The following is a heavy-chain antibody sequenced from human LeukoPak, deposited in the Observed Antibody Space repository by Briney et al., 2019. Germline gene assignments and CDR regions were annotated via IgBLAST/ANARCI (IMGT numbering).Heavy chain of an antibody. V-gene: IGHV4-59*01. J-gene: IGHJ4*02. D-gene: IGHD2-21*02. Sequence: PSETLSLTCTVSGGSINNYYWSWIRQPPGKGLEWIGYIYYFGTTNYNPSLKSRVTISVDTSKNHLSLKLSSVTAADTAVYYCARYRVGTGYYFDYWGQGTLVTVSS. CDR2: IYYFGTT. CDR3: ARYRVGTGYYFDY. CDR1: GGSINNYY.